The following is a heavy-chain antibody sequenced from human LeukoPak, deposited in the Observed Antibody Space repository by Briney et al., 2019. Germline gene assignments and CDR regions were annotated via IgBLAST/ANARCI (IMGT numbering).Heavy chain of an antibody. Sequence: GASVKVSCKASGYTFTSYGISWVRQAPGQGLEWMGWISAYNGNTNYAQKLQGRVTMTTDTSTSTAYMELRSLRSDDTAVYYCARDDSYLTFGGVIARAFDIWGQGTMVTVSS. J-gene: IGHJ3*02. CDR2: ISAYNGNT. V-gene: IGHV1-18*01. CDR3: ARDDSYLTFGGVIARAFDI. D-gene: IGHD3-16*02. CDR1: GYTFTSYG.